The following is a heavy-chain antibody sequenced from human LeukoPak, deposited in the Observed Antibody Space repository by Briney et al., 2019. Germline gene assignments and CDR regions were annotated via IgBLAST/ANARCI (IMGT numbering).Heavy chain of an antibody. J-gene: IGHJ2*01. CDR3: ATDYGGNSDWYFDL. Sequence: NPSETLSLTCTVSGGSISSYYWSWIRQPLGKGLEWIGYISPSGSTNYNPSLKSRVTISVDTSKRHISLRLTSVTAADTAVYYCATDYGGNSDWYFDLWGRGTLVTVSS. CDR2: ISPSGST. CDR1: GGSISSYY. D-gene: IGHD4-23*01. V-gene: IGHV4-4*08.